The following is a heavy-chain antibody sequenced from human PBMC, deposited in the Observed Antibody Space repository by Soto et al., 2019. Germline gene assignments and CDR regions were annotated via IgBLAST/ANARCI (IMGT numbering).Heavy chain of an antibody. CDR2: IYFTGNT. Sequence: ETLSLTCTVSGDSVSSGNYYWSWIRQPPGKGLEWIGSIYFTGNTNYNPSLKSRLTMSIDTSRNLFSLRLGSVTAADTAVYYCGRVPVDTYMIYWSDPWGQGTLVTVSS. CDR1: GDSVSSGNYY. V-gene: IGHV4-61*01. D-gene: IGHD3-16*01. CDR3: GRVPVDTYMIYWSDP. J-gene: IGHJ5*02.